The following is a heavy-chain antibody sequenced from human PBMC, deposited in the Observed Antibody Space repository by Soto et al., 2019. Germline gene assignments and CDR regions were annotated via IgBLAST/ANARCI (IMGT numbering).Heavy chain of an antibody. V-gene: IGHV6-1*01. D-gene: IGHD5-12*01. CDR2: TYYRSKRDN. CDR1: GDSVSSNSAA. Sequence: KQSQTLSLTCAISGDSVSSNSAARNWSRQSPSRGVEWLGRTYYRSKRDNDYAVSVKSRITLNPDTSKNTFSLQLNSVSPDDTAVDYCARESDGYNYYFDYWGQGTLVTVSS. J-gene: IGHJ4*02. CDR3: ARESDGYNYYFDY.